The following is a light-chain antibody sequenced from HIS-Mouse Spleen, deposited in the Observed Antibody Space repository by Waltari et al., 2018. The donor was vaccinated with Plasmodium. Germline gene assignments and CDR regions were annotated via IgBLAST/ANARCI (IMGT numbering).Light chain of an antibody. CDR3: QSADSSGTPNWV. CDR1: ALPKQY. J-gene: IGLJ3*02. CDR2: KDN. V-gene: IGLV3-25*03. Sequence: SYELTQPPSVSVSPGQTARITCSGDALPKQYAYWYQQKPGQAPVLVIYKDNERPSGIPERFSGSSSGTTVTVTISGVQAEDEADYYCQSADSSGTPNWVFGGGTKLTVL.